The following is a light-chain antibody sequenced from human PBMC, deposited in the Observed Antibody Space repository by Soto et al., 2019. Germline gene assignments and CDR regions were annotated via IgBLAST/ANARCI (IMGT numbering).Light chain of an antibody. CDR2: GAA. Sequence: EIVLTQSPGTLSLSPGERATLSCRASQSVSSSYLAWYQQKPGQAPRLLIYGAASRATGIPDRFSGSGSGTDFTLTISRLEPEDVAVYYCQQYGSSPPELTFGGGTKV. J-gene: IGKJ4*01. V-gene: IGKV3-20*01. CDR1: QSVSSSY. CDR3: QQYGSSPPELT.